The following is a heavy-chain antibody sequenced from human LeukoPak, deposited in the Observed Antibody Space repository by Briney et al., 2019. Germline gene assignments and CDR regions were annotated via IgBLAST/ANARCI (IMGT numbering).Heavy chain of an antibody. V-gene: IGHV3-11*01. CDR1: GFTFSDYY. Sequence: PGGSLRLSCAASGFTFSDYYMSWIRQAPGKGLEWVSYISSSGSTIYYADSVKGRFTISRDNAKNSLYLQMNSLRAEDTAVYYCARDGSPFWSGPEVNYCYGMDVWGQGTTVTVSS. CDR2: ISSSGSTI. J-gene: IGHJ6*02. D-gene: IGHD3-3*01. CDR3: ARDGSPFWSGPEVNYCYGMDV.